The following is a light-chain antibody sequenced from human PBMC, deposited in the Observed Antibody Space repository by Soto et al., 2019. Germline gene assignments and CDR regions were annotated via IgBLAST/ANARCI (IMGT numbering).Light chain of an antibody. J-gene: IGKJ2*01. CDR2: GAS. V-gene: IGKV3-15*01. CDR1: QSVSSN. CDR3: QQYNSWPPYT. Sequence: EIVLTQSPATLSVSPGERATLSCRARQSVSSNLAWYQQKPGRAPSLLIYGASTRATGVPARISASGSGTEFTLTISSLQSEDFAVYYCQQYNSWPPYTFGQGTKLEIK.